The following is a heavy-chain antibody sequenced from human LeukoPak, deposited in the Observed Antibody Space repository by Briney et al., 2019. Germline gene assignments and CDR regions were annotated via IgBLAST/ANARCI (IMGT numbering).Heavy chain of an antibody. V-gene: IGHV3-11*01. J-gene: IGHJ4*02. Sequence: GGSLRLSCAASGFTFSDYYMSWIRQAPGKGLEWVSYISGGSCTIYYADSLKGRFTVSRDNAKNSLYLLMNSLRAEDTAVYYCARRGSGRHFDFWGQGTLVTVSS. D-gene: IGHD2-15*01. CDR1: GFTFSDYY. CDR2: ISGGSCTI. CDR3: ARRGSGRHFDF.